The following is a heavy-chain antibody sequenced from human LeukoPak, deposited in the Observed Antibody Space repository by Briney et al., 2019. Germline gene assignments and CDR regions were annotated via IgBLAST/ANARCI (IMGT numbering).Heavy chain of an antibody. Sequence: ASVKVSCKASGYTFTGFYMHWVRQAPGQGLEWMGRINPNTGGSNYAQNFQGRVTMTRDTSISTAYMELSRLKSDDTAVYHCAREVGYSSSYYGRFDPWGQGTLVTVSS. J-gene: IGHJ5*02. CDR3: AREVGYSSSYYGRFDP. CDR1: GYTFTGFY. CDR2: INPNTGGS. V-gene: IGHV1-2*06. D-gene: IGHD6-19*01.